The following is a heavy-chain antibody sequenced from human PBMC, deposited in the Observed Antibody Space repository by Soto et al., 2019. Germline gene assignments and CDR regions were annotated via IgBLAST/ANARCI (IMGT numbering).Heavy chain of an antibody. CDR1: GGSISSGDYY. V-gene: IGHV4-31*03. CDR3: ARYYCSSTSCTQTFDY. CDR2: IYYSGST. Sequence: SETLSLTCTVSGGSISSGDYYWSWIRQHPGKGLEWIGYIYYSGSTYYNPSLKSRVTISVDTSKNQFSLKLSSVTAADTAVYYGARYYCSSTSCTQTFDYWGQGTLVTVSS. D-gene: IGHD2-2*01. J-gene: IGHJ4*02.